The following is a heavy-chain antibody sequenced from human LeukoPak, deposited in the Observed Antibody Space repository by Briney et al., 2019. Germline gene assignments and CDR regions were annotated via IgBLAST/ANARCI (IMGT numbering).Heavy chain of an antibody. Sequence: GGSLRLSCAASGFTFSSYSMNWVRQAPGKGLEGGSSISSSSSYIYYADSVKGRFTISRDNAKNSLYPQMNSLRAEDTAVYYCARDGVVVTAIGFDYWGQGTLVTVSS. J-gene: IGHJ4*02. CDR3: ARDGVVVTAIGFDY. CDR1: GFTFSSYS. V-gene: IGHV3-21*01. D-gene: IGHD2-21*02. CDR2: ISSSSSYI.